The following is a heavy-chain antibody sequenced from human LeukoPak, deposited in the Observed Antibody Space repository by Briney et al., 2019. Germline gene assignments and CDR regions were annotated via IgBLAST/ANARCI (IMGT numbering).Heavy chain of an antibody. CDR2: INPNSGGT. V-gene: IGHV1-2*02. D-gene: IGHD3-22*01. Sequence: ASVKVSCKASGYTFTDYYMHWVRQAPGQGLEWMGWINPNSGGTNYAQKFQGRVTMTRDTSISTAYMELSRLRSDDTAVYYCARDDSSGYGHDYWGQGTLVTVSS. CDR1: GYTFTDYY. J-gene: IGHJ4*02. CDR3: ARDDSSGYGHDY.